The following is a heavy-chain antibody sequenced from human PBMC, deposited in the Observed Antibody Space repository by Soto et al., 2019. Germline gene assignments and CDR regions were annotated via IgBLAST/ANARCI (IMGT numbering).Heavy chain of an antibody. V-gene: IGHV4-34*01. CDR2: INHSGST. CDR1: GGSFSGCY. D-gene: IGHD2-15*01. Sequence: SETLSLTCAVYGGSFSGCYWSWIRQPPGQGLEWIGEINHSGSTNYNPSLKSRVTISADTSKNQFLLKPSSVTAADTAVYYCARGKGYCSGSSCYGKRFLDSWGQRTLVTVS. J-gene: IGHJ4*02. CDR3: ARGKGYCSGSSCYGKRFLDS.